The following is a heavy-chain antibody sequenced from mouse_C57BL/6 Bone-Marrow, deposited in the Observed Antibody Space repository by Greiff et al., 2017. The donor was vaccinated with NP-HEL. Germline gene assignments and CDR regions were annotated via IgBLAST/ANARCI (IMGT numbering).Heavy chain of an antibody. J-gene: IGHJ2*01. CDR3: AAGFDY. CDR2: IDPSDSYT. CDR1: GYTFTSYW. V-gene: IGHV1-59*01. Sequence: QVQLQQPGAELVRPGTSVKLSCKASGYTFTSYWMHWVKQRPGQGLEWIGVIDPSDSYTNYNQKFKGKATLTVDTSSSTAYMQLSSLTSEDSAVYCCAAGFDYWGQGTTLTVSS.